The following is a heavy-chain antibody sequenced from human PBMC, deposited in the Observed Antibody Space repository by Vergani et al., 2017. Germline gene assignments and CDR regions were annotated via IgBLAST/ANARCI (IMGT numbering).Heavy chain of an antibody. CDR2: IILIFGTT. CDR3: ARSSGYYSYYFDF. V-gene: IGHV1-69*13. J-gene: IGHJ4*02. Sequence: QGQLAQSGAEVKTPGSSVKVSCKASGGTFSSNSISWVRQAPGQGLEWMGRIILIFGTTSYAQKFQGRVTILADESTSTAYMELSSLRSEDTAVYYCARSSGYYSYYFDFWGQGTLVTVSS. D-gene: IGHD3-22*01. CDR1: GGTFSSNS.